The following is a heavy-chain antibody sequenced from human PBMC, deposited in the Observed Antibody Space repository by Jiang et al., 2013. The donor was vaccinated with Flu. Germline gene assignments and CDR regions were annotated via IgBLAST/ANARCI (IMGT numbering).Heavy chain of an antibody. CDR2: IYPGDSDT. CDR3: ARRGYSYSFDY. J-gene: IGHJ4*02. CDR1: GYSFTNYW. V-gene: IGHV5-51*01. Sequence: GAEVKKPGESLRISCKVSGYSFTNYWIGWVRQMPGRGPEWMGIIYPGDSDTTYSPSFQGQVTLSVDESISTAYLQWSSLKAADTAMYFCARRGYSYSFDYWGQGTLVTVSS. D-gene: IGHD5-18*01.